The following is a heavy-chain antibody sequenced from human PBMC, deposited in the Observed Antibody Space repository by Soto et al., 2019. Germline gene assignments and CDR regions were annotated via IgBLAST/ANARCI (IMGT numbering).Heavy chain of an antibody. J-gene: IGHJ4*02. CDR1: GFTFSSYW. D-gene: IGHD3-22*01. Sequence: PGGSLRLSCTASGFTFSSYWMHWVRQAPGKGLVWVGRIKSKTDGGTTDYAAPVKGRFTISRDDSKNTLYLQMNSLKTEDTAVYYCTTDPVTMIVVVPSSGWGQGTLVTV. V-gene: IGHV3-15*07. CDR3: TTDPVTMIVVVPSSG. CDR2: IKSKTDGGTT.